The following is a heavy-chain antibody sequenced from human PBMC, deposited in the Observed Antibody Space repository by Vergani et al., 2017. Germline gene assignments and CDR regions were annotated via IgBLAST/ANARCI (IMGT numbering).Heavy chain of an antibody. Sequence: EVQLVQSGAEVKKPGESLRISCKGSGYSFTSYWISWVRQMPGKGLEWMGRIDPSDSYTNYSPSFQGHVTISADKSISTAYLQWSSLKASDTAMYYCAVGXCSGGSCHSRYYDGMDVWGQGTTVTVSS. CDR2: IDPSDSYT. CDR3: AVGXCSGGSCHSRYYDGMDV. V-gene: IGHV5-10-1*01. J-gene: IGHJ6*02. D-gene: IGHD2-15*01. CDR1: GYSFTSYW.